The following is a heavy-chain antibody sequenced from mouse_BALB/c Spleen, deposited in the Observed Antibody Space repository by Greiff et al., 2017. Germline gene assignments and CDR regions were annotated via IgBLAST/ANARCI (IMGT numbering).Heavy chain of an antibody. Sequence: EVQLKQSGAELVKPGASVKLSCTASGFNIKDTYMHWVKQRPEQGLEWIGRIDPANGNTKYDPKFQGKATITADTSSNTAYLQLSSLTSEDTAVYYCARDYYGYVDYFDYWGQGTTLTVSS. D-gene: IGHD1-2*01. CDR2: IDPANGNT. J-gene: IGHJ2*01. CDR1: GFNIKDTY. V-gene: IGHV14-3*02. CDR3: ARDYYGYVDYFDY.